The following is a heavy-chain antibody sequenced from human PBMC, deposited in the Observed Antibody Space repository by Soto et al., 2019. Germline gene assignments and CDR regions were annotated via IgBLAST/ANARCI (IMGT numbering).Heavy chain of an antibody. CDR3: ATPPAIYGDHRGYDAFDI. CDR1: GFTFSSYG. CDR2: ISYDGSNK. Sequence: QVQLVESGGGVVQPGRSLRLSCAASGFTFSSYGMHWVRQAPGKGLEWVAVISYDGSNKYYADSVKGRFTISRDNSKKTLYLQMNSLRAEDTAVYYCATPPAIYGDHRGYDAFDIWGQGTMVTVSS. D-gene: IGHD4-17*01. V-gene: IGHV3-30*03. J-gene: IGHJ3*02.